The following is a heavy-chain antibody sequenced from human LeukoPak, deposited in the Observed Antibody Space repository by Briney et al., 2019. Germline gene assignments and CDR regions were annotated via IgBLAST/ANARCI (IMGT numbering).Heavy chain of an antibody. CDR1: GGSINSYY. CDR3: TRGGKATVVTM. J-gene: IGHJ4*02. D-gene: IGHD4-23*01. V-gene: IGHV4-4*07. Sequence: SETLSLTCTVSGGSINSYYWSWIRQPAGKGLAWIGRIYSSGSTNYNPSLKSRVSMSVDTSKNQFSLKLTSVTAADTAVYYCTRGGKATVVTMWGQGILVTVSS. CDR2: IYSSGST.